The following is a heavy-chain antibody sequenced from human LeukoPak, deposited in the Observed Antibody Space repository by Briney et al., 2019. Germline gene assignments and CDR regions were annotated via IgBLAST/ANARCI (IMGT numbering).Heavy chain of an antibody. CDR3: AREAGGAVGATDFDY. CDR2: ISSSSSYI. CDR1: GFTFSSYS. V-gene: IGHV3-21*01. D-gene: IGHD1-26*01. Sequence: RGSLRLSCAASGFTFSSYSMNWVRQAPGKGLEWVSSISSSSSYIYYADSVKGRFTISRDNAKNSLYLQMNSLRAEDTAVYYCAREAGGAVGATDFDYWGQGTLVTVSS. J-gene: IGHJ4*02.